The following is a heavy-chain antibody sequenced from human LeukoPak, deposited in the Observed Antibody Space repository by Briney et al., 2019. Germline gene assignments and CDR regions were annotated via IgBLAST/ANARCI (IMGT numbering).Heavy chain of an antibody. CDR1: GFTFSSYS. J-gene: IGHJ5*02. CDR2: ISSSSSTI. Sequence: PGGSLRLSCAASGFTFSSYSMNWVRQAPGEGLEWVSYISSSSSTIYYADSVKGRFTISRDNAKNSLYLQMNSLRAEDTAVYYCARRNWFDPWGQGTLVTVSS. CDR3: ARRNWFDP. V-gene: IGHV3-48*01.